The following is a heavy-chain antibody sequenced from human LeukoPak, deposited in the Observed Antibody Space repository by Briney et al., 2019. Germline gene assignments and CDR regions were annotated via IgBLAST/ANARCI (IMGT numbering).Heavy chain of an antibody. CDR2: IYTSGST. J-gene: IGHJ3*02. CDR3: ARGRAHPSPQAERRAFDI. Sequence: ASETLSLTCTVSGGSISSYYWSWIRQPAGKGLEWIGRIYTSGSTNYNPSLKSRVTMSVDTSKNQFSLQLSSVTAADTAVYYCARGRAHPSPQAERRAFDIWGQGTMVTVSS. V-gene: IGHV4-4*07. CDR1: GGSISSYY. D-gene: IGHD6-25*01.